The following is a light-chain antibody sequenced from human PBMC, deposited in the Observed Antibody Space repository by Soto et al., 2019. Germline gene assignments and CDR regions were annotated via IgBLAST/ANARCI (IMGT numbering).Light chain of an antibody. CDR1: SSDVGNYNL. CDR3: CSYAGSNTYV. Sequence: QSALPQPASVSGSPGQSITISCTGTSSDVGNYNLVSWYQQYPDKAPKPIISEGTKRPSGVSDRFSGSKSGNTASLTISGLQAEDEADYYCCSYAGSNTYVFGGGTKLTVL. J-gene: IGLJ3*02. V-gene: IGLV2-23*01. CDR2: EGT.